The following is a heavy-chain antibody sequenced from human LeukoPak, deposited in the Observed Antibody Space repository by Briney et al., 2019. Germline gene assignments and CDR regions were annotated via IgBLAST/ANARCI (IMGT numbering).Heavy chain of an antibody. J-gene: IGHJ3*02. CDR1: GGSSSGYY. CDR2: INHSGST. CDR3: ARWGISSADAFDI. V-gene: IGHV4-34*01. Sequence: PSETLSLTCAVYGGSSSGYYWSWIRQPPGKGLEWIGEINHSGSTNYNPSLKSRVTISVDTSKNQFSLKLSSVTAADTAVYYCARWGISSADAFDIWGQGTMVTVSS. D-gene: IGHD3-22*01.